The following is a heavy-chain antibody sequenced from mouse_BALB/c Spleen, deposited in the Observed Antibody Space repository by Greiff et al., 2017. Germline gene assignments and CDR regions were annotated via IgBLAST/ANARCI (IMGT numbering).Heavy chain of an antibody. CDR2: IDPANGNT. CDR3: ARGGYDGAMDY. CDR1: GFNIKDTY. D-gene: IGHD2-2*01. Sequence: VHVKQSGAELVKPGASVKLSCTASGFNIKDTYMHWVKQRPEQGLEWIGRIDPANGNTKYDPKFQGKATITADTSSNTAYLQLSSLTSEDTAVYYCARGGYDGAMDYWGQGTSVTVSS. V-gene: IGHV14-3*02. J-gene: IGHJ4*01.